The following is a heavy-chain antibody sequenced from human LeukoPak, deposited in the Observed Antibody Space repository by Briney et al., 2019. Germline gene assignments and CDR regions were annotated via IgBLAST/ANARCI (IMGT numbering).Heavy chain of an antibody. CDR1: GGSISSYD. CDR3: ARGGNVVVVPAGTQHNWFDP. V-gene: IGHV4-4*07. CDR2: IYTSGST. Sequence: SETLSLTCTVSGGSISSYDWSWIRQPAGKGLEWIGRIYTSGSTNYNPSLKSRVTISVDTSKNQFSLKLSSVTAADTAVYYCARGGNVVVVPAGTQHNWFDPWGQGTLVTVSS. J-gene: IGHJ5*02. D-gene: IGHD2-2*01.